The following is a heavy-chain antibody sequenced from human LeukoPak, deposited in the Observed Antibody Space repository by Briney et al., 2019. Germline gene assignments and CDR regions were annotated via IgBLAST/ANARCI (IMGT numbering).Heavy chain of an antibody. CDR2: IYYSGRT. V-gene: IGHV4-31*03. CDR3: ARQRVNKWNNLWSFDY. J-gene: IGHJ4*02. CDR1: GGSISSGSYY. D-gene: IGHD1/OR15-1a*01. Sequence: PSETLSLTCTVSGGSISSGSYYWSWIRQHPGKGLEWIGYIYYSGRTYYNPSLKSRVTISVDTSQNQFSLKLSSMTAADTAVYYCARQRVNKWNNLWSFDYWGQGTLVTVSS.